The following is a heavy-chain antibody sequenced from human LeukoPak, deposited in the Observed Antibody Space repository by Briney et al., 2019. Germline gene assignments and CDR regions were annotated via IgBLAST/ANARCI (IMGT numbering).Heavy chain of an antibody. CDR1: QYSFTSYW. J-gene: IGHJ4*02. CDR3: ARPVAVADLIY. CDR2: IYPGDSNT. V-gene: IGHV5-51*01. Sequence: GDSLQLSCKGSQYSFTSYWIGWVRQMHGKGLEWMVIIYPGDSNTRYSPSVQGQVNLSANKSISTAYLQQPSLSAPDPAMYYCARPVAVADLIYWGQGTLVTVSS. D-gene: IGHD6-19*01.